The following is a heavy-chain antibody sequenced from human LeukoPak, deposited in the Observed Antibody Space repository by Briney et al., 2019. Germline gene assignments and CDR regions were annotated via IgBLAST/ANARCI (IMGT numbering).Heavy chain of an antibody. CDR3: ARAAGGTSRDY. V-gene: IGHV3-48*02. D-gene: IGHD1-26*01. CDR1: GFTFSSYW. Sequence: GGSLRLSCAASGFTFSSYWMHWVRQTPGKGLVWVSYISNSGTIIYYADSVKGRFTISRDNAKNSLYLQMNSLRDDDTAVYYCARAAGGTSRDYWGQGTLVTVSS. J-gene: IGHJ4*02. CDR2: ISNSGTII.